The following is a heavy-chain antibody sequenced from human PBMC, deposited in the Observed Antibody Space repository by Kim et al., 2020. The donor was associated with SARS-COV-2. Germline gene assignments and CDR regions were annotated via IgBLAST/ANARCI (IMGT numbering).Heavy chain of an antibody. CDR1: GFTFSSYA. CDR2: ISGSGDNT. Sequence: GGSLRLSCAASGFTFSSYAMSWVRRAPGKGLEWVSTISGSGDNTYFADSVKGRFTISRDNSKNTLYLQMNSLRAEDTAVYYCVKGDCDSTSCYTIDYWGRGILVTVSS. V-gene: IGHV3-23*01. D-gene: IGHD2-2*02. J-gene: IGHJ4*02. CDR3: VKGDCDSTSCYTIDY.